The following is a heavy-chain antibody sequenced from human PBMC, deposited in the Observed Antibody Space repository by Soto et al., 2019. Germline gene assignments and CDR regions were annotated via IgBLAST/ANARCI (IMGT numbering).Heavy chain of an antibody. CDR1: GFTFSNFG. Sequence: QVQLVESGGGVVQPGKSLRLSCVAPGFTFSNFGMHWVRQAPGKGLEWVALLYYDGGNKYYADSVKGRFTISRDNSENTLHLQMNSVRAEDTAVYYCARPSYGSPFYYGMDVWGQETTVTVSS. CDR2: LYYDGGNK. V-gene: IGHV3-33*01. D-gene: IGHD3-10*01. J-gene: IGHJ6*02. CDR3: ARPSYGSPFYYGMDV.